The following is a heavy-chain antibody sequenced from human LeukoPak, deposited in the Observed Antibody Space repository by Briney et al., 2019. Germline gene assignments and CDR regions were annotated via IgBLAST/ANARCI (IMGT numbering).Heavy chain of an antibody. Sequence: PSETLSLTCAVYGGSFSDDFWTWIRLAPEKGLEWIGEVFHDGIANYNPSLKGRAFVSVDTSKKQFSLRLSSVTAADTAIYYCVRGVVSIRRPPKNPFAPPGQGNPLTASS. CDR2: VFHDGIA. D-gene: IGHD1-1*01. V-gene: IGHV4-34*01. CDR1: GGSFSDDF. J-gene: IGHJ5*02. CDR3: VRGVVSIRRPPKNPFAP.